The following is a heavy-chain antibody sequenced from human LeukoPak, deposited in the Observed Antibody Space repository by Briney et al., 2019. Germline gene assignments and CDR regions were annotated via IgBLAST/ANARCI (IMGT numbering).Heavy chain of an antibody. CDR3: VRSYCSSTSCYTSFFDY. J-gene: IGHJ4*02. Sequence: SETLSLTCTVSGGSISSSSYYWGWIRQPPGKGLEWIGSIYYSGSTYYNPSLKSRVTISVDTSKNQFSLKLSSMTAADTAVYYCVRSYCSSTSCYTSFFDYWGQGTLVTVSS. CDR2: IYYSGST. CDR1: GGSISSSSYY. D-gene: IGHD2-2*02. V-gene: IGHV4-39*01.